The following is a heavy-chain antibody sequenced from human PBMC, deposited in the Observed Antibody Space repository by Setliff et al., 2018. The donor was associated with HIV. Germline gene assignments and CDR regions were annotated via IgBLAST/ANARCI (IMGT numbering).Heavy chain of an antibody. CDR2: MYYTGST. CDR3: ARDGGSSGWYFVLGYSDY. Sequence: SETLSLTCPVSGGSTDSGSYYWAWIRQPPGKGLEWIGSMYYTGSTYYNPSLKSRVTISIDTSRNQFSLKLNSVTAADTAMYYCARDGGSSGWYFVLGYSDYWGPGTLVTVS. D-gene: IGHD6-19*01. V-gene: IGHV4-39*02. J-gene: IGHJ4*02. CDR1: GGSTDSGSYY.